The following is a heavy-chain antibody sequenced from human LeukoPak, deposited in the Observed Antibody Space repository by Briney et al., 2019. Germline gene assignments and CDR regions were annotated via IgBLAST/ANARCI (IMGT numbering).Heavy chain of an antibody. CDR2: INPSGGST. V-gene: IGHV1-46*01. D-gene: IGHD3-9*01. CDR1: GGTFSSYA. J-gene: IGHJ5*02. CDR3: ARDLILTGYRFIFLGWFDP. Sequence: ASVKVSCKASGGTFSSYAISWVRQAPGQGLEWMGWINPSGGSTSYAQKFQGRVTMTRDTSTSTVYMELSSLRSEDTAVYYCARDLILTGYRFIFLGWFDPWGQGTLVTVSS.